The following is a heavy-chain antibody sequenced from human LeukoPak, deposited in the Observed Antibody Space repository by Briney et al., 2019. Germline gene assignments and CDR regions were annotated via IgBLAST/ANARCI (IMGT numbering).Heavy chain of an antibody. CDR2: ISGSGGST. CDR3: ANAPGFDWLLYFDY. Sequence: PGGSLRLSCAASGFTFSSYSMNWVRQAPGKGLEWVSAISGSGGSTYYADSVKGRFTISRDNSKNTLYLQMNSLRAEDTAVYYCANAPGFDWLLYFDYWGQGTLVTVSS. D-gene: IGHD3-9*01. J-gene: IGHJ4*02. CDR1: GFTFSSYS. V-gene: IGHV3-23*01.